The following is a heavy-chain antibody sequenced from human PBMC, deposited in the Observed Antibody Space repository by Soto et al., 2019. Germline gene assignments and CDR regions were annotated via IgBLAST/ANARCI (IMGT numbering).Heavy chain of an antibody. Sequence: ASVKVSCKASGYTFTGYYMHWVRQAPGQGLEWMGWINPNSGGTNYAQKFQGRVTMTRDTSISTAYMELSRLRSDDTAVYYCASPTQIIADFNAEYFQHWGQGTLVTVSS. CDR3: ASPTQIIADFNAEYFQH. J-gene: IGHJ1*01. CDR2: INPNSGGT. D-gene: IGHD6-13*01. CDR1: GYTFTGYY. V-gene: IGHV1-2*02.